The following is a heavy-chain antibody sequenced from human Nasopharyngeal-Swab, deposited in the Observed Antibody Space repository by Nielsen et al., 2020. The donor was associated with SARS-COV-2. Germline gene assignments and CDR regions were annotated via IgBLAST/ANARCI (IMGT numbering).Heavy chain of an antibody. V-gene: IGHV3-20*04. CDR2: INWNGGST. CDR1: GFTFSSYC. CDR3: ARGVDYYDSSGYYRGGFDY. J-gene: IGHJ4*02. D-gene: IGHD3-22*01. Sequence: GGSLRLSCAASGFTFSSYCMSWVRQAPGKGLEWVSGINWNGGSTGYADSVKGRFTISRDNAKNSLYLQMNSLRAEDTALYYCARGVDYYDSSGYYRGGFDYWGQGTLVTVSS.